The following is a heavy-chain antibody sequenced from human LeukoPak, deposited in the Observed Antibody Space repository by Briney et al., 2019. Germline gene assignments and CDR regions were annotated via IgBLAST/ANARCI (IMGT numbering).Heavy chain of an antibody. CDR3: ARDRDPNDY. CDR1: GYSISSGYY. CDR2: IYHSGST. J-gene: IGHJ4*02. Sequence: SETLSLTCTVSGYSISSGYYWGWIRQPPGKGLEWIGSIYHSGSTYYNPSLKSRVTISVDTSKNQFSLKLSSVTAADTAVYYCARDRDPNDYWGQGTLVTVSS. D-gene: IGHD2-21*01. V-gene: IGHV4-38-2*02.